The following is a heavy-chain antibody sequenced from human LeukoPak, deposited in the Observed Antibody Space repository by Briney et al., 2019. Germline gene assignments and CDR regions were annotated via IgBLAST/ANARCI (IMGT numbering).Heavy chain of an antibody. V-gene: IGHV4-30-4*01. CDR2: IFDSGTT. CDR1: GGSISRDPYY. Sequence: PSETLSLTCTVSGGSISRDPYYWTWLRQSPGKGLEWLGHIFDSGTTYYNPSFKSRLSISLNTSKNQFSLKLTSVTAADTAVYYCARDPQRSYYYDSSGFEGDYWGQGTLVTVSS. CDR3: ARDPQRSYYYDSSGFEGDY. D-gene: IGHD3-22*01. J-gene: IGHJ4*02.